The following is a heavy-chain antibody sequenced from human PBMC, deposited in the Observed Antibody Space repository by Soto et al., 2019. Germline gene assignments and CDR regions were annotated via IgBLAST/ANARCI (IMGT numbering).Heavy chain of an antibody. CDR1: RGSFSGYY. J-gene: IGHJ5*02. V-gene: IGHV4-34*01. D-gene: IGHD2-2*02. Sequence: SETLSLPCSVYRGSFSGYYWSWIRQPPGKGLEWIGEINHSGSTNYNPSLKSRVTISADTSKNQFSLKLSSVTAADTAVYYCARVNAVVPAAIPDPSYRWLINRGGTGNLHSENWFDPRGKGTLGTVSS. CDR2: INHSGST. CDR3: ARVNAVVPAAIPDPSYRWLINRGGTGNLHSENWFDP.